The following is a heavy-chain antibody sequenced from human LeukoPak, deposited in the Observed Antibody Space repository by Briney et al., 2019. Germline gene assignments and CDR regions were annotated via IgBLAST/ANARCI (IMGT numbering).Heavy chain of an antibody. CDR1: GGSISSSSYY. Sequence: PSETLSLTCTVSGGSISSSSYYWGWIRQPPVKGLEWIGSIYYSGSTYYNPSLKSRVTISVDTSKNQFSLKLSSVTAADTAVFYCARHSSGWLFDYWGQGTLVTVSS. J-gene: IGHJ4*02. D-gene: IGHD6-19*01. V-gene: IGHV4-39*01. CDR3: ARHSSGWLFDY. CDR2: IYYSGST.